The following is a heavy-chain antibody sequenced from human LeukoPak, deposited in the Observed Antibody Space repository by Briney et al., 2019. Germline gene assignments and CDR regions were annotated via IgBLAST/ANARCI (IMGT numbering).Heavy chain of an antibody. Sequence: SLRLSCAASGFTFVNYATQCVRQAPEKGLHRVSGISWNSGSIGYADSVKGRFTISRDNAKNSVYLQMNSLRAEDTALYYCAKGLRWLQPFDYWGQGTLVTVSS. V-gene: IGHV3-9*01. D-gene: IGHD5-24*01. CDR2: ISWNSGSI. CDR1: GFTFVNYA. CDR3: AKGLRWLQPFDY. J-gene: IGHJ4*02.